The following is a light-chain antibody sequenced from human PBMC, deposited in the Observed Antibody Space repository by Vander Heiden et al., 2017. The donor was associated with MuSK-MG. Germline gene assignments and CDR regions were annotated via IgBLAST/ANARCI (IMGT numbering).Light chain of an antibody. Sequence: DIQLTQSPSTLSASVGDEVTITCRASQSLGRWVAWYQQKPGEAPQLLIYRASNLESGVPSRFSGTGYGTEFTLTISGLQPDDFASYYCQHYNSYSQTFGQGTTVEVK. CDR3: QHYNSYSQT. V-gene: IGKV1-5*03. J-gene: IGKJ1*01. CDR1: QSLGRW. CDR2: RAS.